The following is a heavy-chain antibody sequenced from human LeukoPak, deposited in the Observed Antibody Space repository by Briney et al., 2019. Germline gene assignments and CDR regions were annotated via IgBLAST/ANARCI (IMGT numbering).Heavy chain of an antibody. CDR1: GGTFSSYA. CDR2: IIPIFGTA. Sequence: SVKVSCKASGGTFSSYAISWVRQAPGQGLEWMGGIIPIFGTANYAQKFQGRVTITTDESTSTAYMELSSLRSEDTAVYYCARVGVIVGATTGGNYFDYWGQGTLVTVSS. D-gene: IGHD1-26*01. J-gene: IGHJ4*02. V-gene: IGHV1-69*05. CDR3: ARVGVIVGATTGGNYFDY.